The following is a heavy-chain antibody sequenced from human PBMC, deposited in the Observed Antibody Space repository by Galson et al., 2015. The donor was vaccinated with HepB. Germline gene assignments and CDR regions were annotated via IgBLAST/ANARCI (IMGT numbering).Heavy chain of an antibody. Sequence: PALVKPTQPLTLTCTFSGFSLSTRGVGVGWFRQPPGKALEWLALIYWDGDKRYSPSLKNRPTITKDTSNNQVVLTVTNMDPVDTATYYCARRLRNGRGQWVNFDYWGQGTVVTVSS. J-gene: IGHJ4*02. V-gene: IGHV2-5*02. CDR2: IYWDGDK. CDR1: GFSLSTRGVG. D-gene: IGHD1-26*01. CDR3: ARRLRNGRGQWVNFDY.